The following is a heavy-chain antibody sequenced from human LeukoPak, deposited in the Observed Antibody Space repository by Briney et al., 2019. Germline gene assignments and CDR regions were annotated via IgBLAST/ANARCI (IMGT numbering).Heavy chain of an antibody. J-gene: IGHJ4*02. Sequence: PGGSPRLSCAASGFTFSGYWMSWVRQAPGKGREWVTNIKQDGNKKYCVDSVKGRFTISRDNAKNSLYLQMNSLRAEDTAVYYCTRLLVSMVTYFDYWAREFWSPSPQ. D-gene: IGHD5-18*01. V-gene: IGHV3-7*01. CDR3: TRLLVSMVTYFDY. CDR1: GFTFSGYW. CDR2: IKQDGNKK.